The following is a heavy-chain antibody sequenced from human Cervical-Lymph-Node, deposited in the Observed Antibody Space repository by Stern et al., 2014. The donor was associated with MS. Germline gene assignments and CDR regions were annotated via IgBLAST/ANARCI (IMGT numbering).Heavy chain of an antibody. Sequence: QVQLVQSGGEVKKPGASVKVSCKASGYTFIDYGISWVRQAPGKGLEWMGWITVDNGNTHNAQKFQGRVTLTTDTSTSTAYMELRSLRSDDTAVYYCARDVVVAATPNYYYYGMDVWGQGTTVTVSS. J-gene: IGHJ6*02. CDR3: ARDVVVAATPNYYYYGMDV. CDR1: GYTFIDYG. D-gene: IGHD2-15*01. CDR2: ITVDNGNT. V-gene: IGHV1-18*04.